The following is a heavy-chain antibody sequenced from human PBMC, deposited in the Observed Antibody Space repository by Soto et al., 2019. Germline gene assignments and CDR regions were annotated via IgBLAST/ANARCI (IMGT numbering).Heavy chain of an antibody. Sequence: LSLTWAVSGGSISSSNWWSWVRRPPGKGLEWIGEIYHSGSTNYNPSLKSRVTISVDKSKNQFSLKLSSVTAADTAVYYCAVAGVLWWGTWKASDYWGQGTLVTVSS. CDR1: GGSISSSNW. CDR3: AVAGVLWWGTWKASDY. D-gene: IGHD2-8*02. V-gene: IGHV4-4*02. CDR2: IYHSGST. J-gene: IGHJ4*02.